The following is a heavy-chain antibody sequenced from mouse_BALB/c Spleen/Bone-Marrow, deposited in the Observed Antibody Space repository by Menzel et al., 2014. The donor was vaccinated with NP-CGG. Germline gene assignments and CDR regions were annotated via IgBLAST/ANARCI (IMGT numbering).Heavy chain of an antibody. CDR1: GYTFTDYA. J-gene: IGHJ3*01. D-gene: IGHD2-4*01. V-gene: IGHV1-67*01. CDR3: ARGIYYDSTWFAY. Sequence: QVQLKESAPELVRPGDSVKISCKGSGYTFTDYAMHWVKQSHAKSLEWIGVISTYSGNTNYNQKFKGKATMTVDKPSSTAYMELARLTSEDSAIYYCARGIYYDSTWFAYWGQGTLVTVSA. CDR2: ISTYSGNT.